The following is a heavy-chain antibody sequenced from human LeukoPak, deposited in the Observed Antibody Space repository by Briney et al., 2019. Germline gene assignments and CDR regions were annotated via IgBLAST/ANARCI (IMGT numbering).Heavy chain of an antibody. CDR1: GYTLTELS. CDR3: ATALRYFDWQYYFDY. V-gene: IGHV1-24*01. D-gene: IGHD3-9*01. CDR2: FDPEDGET. Sequence: ASVKVSCKVSGYTLTELSMHWVRQAPGKGLEWMGGFDPEDGETIYAQKFQGRVTMTEDTSTDTAYMELSSLRSEDTAVYYCATALRYFDWQYYFDYWGQGTLVTVSS. J-gene: IGHJ4*02.